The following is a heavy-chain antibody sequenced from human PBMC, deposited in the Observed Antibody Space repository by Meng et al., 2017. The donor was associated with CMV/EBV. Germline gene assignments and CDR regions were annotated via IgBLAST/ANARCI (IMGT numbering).Heavy chain of an antibody. Sequence: SVQVSCKASGGTFSSYAISWVRQAPGQGLEGMGGIIPTFGTENYAQKFQGRVTITTDEATSTADMELSSLKSEDKAVYYCAKNFLMQGSGWDGSPGRDYYYGMDVWGQGTTVTVSS. D-gene: IGHD6-19*01. V-gene: IGHV1-69*05. CDR2: IIPTFGTE. CDR1: GGTFSSYA. CDR3: AKNFLMQGSGWDGSPGRDYYYGMDV. J-gene: IGHJ6*02.